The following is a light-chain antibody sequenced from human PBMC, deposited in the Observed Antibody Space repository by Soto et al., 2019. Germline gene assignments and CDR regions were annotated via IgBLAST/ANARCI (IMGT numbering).Light chain of an antibody. J-gene: IGKJ1*01. CDR1: QSISSF. CDR3: QQSYSTPRT. CDR2: SAS. V-gene: IGKV1-39*01. Sequence: DIQMTQSPSSLSASVGDRVTITCRASQSISSFVNWYKQKPGTAPNLLIYSASTLQRGVPSRFSGSGSGTDFTLTISSLKPEDFETYYCQQSYSTPRTFGQGTKVDIK.